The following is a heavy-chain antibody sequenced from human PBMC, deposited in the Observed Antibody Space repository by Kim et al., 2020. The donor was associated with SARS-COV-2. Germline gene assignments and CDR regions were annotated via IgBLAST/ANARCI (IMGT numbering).Heavy chain of an antibody. CDR1: GFTFSSYA. D-gene: IGHD5-18*01. V-gene: IGHV3-64*01. CDR3: ARDVLSYGYLY. CDR2: ISSNGGST. Sequence: GGSLRLSCAAFGFTFSSYAMHWVRQAPGKGREYVSAISSNGGSTYYANSVKGRFTISRDNSKNTLYLQMGSLRAEDMAVYYCARDVLSYGYLYWGQGTLVTVSS. J-gene: IGHJ4*02.